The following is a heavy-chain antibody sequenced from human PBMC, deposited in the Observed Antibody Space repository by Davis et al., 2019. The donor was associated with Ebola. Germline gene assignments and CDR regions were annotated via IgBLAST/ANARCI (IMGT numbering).Heavy chain of an antibody. D-gene: IGHD3-16*01. V-gene: IGHV4-4*02. CDR2: IYHSGST. Sequence: MPSETLSLTCAVSGGSISSSNWWSWVRQPPGKGLEWIGEIYHSGSTYYNPSLKSRVTISLDTSKNQFSLKLSSVTAADTAVYYCAAGGLGGGFDIWGQGTMVTVSS. CDR3: AAGGLGGGFDI. CDR1: GGSISSSNW. J-gene: IGHJ3*02.